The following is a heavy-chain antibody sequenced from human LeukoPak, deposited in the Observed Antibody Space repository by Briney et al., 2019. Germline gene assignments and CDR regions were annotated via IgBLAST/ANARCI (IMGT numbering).Heavy chain of an antibody. CDR1: GGSISSYY. J-gene: IGHJ4*02. CDR3: ARRFSGSYGVYYFDY. V-gene: IGHV4-59*08. D-gene: IGHD1-26*01. Sequence: SETLSLTCTVSGGSISSYYWSWIRQPPGKGLEWIGYIYYSGSTNYNPSLKSRVTISVDTSKNQFSLKLSCVTAADTAVYYCARRFSGSYGVYYFDYWGQGTLVTVSS. CDR2: IYYSGST.